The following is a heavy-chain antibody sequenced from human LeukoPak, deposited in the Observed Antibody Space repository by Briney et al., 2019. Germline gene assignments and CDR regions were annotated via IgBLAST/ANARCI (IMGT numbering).Heavy chain of an antibody. J-gene: IGHJ4*02. CDR1: GFTFSRYG. Sequence: GGSLRLSCAASGFTFSRYGMHWVRQAPGKGLEWVAFVRYDGSNKYYADSVKGRFTVSSDNSKNTLYLETNSLRTEDTAVYYCAKDRTSDNSDDDYWGQGTLVTVSS. CDR3: AKDRTSDNSDDDY. V-gene: IGHV3-30*02. D-gene: IGHD3-22*01. CDR2: VRYDGSNK.